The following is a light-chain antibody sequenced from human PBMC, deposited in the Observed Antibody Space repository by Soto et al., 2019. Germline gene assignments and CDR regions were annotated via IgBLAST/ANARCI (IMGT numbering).Light chain of an antibody. J-gene: IGKJ1*01. CDR1: QSVSSSY. CDR2: GAS. Sequence: EIVLTQSPGTLSLSPGERATLSCRASQSVSSSYLVWYQQKPGQAPRLLIHGASSRATGFPDRFSGSGSGTDFTLTISRLEPEDFAVYYCQQYGRSSGTFGQGTKVEIK. CDR3: QQYGRSSGT. V-gene: IGKV3-20*01.